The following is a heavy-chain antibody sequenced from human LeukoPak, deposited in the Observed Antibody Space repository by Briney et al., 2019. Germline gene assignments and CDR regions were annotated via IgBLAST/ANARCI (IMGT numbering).Heavy chain of an antibody. CDR3: ARSSGYFDY. V-gene: IGHV3-30*02. Sequence: PGGSLRLSCAASGFIFSSYGMHWVRQAPDKGLEWVAFIRYDGSRKYYADSVKGRFTISRDNSKNMLYLQMNSLRAEDTAVYYCARSSGYFDYWGQGTLVTVSS. J-gene: IGHJ4*02. CDR2: IRYDGSRK. D-gene: IGHD3-22*01. CDR1: GFIFSSYG.